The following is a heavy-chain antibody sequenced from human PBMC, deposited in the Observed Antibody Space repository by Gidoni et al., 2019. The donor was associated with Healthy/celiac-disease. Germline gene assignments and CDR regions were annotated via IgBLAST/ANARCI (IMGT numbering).Heavy chain of an antibody. D-gene: IGHD1-26*01. CDR3: ARQKWELRTIDAFDI. V-gene: IGHV5-51*01. J-gene: IGHJ3*02. Sequence: EVQLVQSGAEVKQPGESLKISCKGSGYSCTSYWIGWVRQMPVKGLEWMGIIYPGDSHTRSSPSFQGQVTISAEKSISTASLQRSSRKASETAMYYCARQKWELRTIDAFDIWGQGTMVTVSS. CDR1: GYSCTSYW. CDR2: IYPGDSHT.